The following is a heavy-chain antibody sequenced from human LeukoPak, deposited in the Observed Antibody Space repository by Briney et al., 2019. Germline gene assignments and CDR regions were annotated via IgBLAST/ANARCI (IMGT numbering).Heavy chain of an antibody. D-gene: IGHD1-26*01. CDR3: ARGPGSLRLLFDY. V-gene: IGHV3-30-3*01. J-gene: IGHJ4*02. Sequence: PGGSLRLSCAASGFTFSSYAMHWVRQAPGKGLEWVAVISYDGSNKYYADSVKGRSTISRDNSKNTLYLQMNSLRAEDTAVYYCARGPGSLRLLFDYWGQGTLVTVSS. CDR2: ISYDGSNK. CDR1: GFTFSSYA.